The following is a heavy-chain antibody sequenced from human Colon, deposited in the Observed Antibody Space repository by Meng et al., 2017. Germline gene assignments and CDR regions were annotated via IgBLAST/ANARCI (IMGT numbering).Heavy chain of an antibody. J-gene: IGHJ4*02. V-gene: IGHV3-30*18. CDR2: ITYDGSKT. CDR3: AKKMIGGWDAIDS. D-gene: IGHD3-10*02. Sequence: QVKLVESGGVAVQSGKSLTPSCKASGFTFRNFGMHWVRQAPGRGLEWVSYITYDGSKTEYVDSVRGRFTISRDNPDSTLFLQMSRLTHDDTALYFCAKKMIGGWDAIDSWGQGTLVTVSS. CDR1: GFTFRNFG.